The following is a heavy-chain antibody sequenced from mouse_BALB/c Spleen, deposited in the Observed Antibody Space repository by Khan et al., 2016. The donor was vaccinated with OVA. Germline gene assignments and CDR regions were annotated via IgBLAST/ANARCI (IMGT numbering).Heavy chain of an antibody. CDR2: VNPNNGGT. Sequence: EVELVESGPDLVKPGASVKISRKASGYSFTGYYIHWVKQSHGKSLEWIGRVNPNNGGTSSNQKFKGKAILTVDKSSNTAYMELRSLTAEDSAVYSCAIYHGYFDVWGAGTTVTVSS. CDR3: AIYHGYFDV. D-gene: IGHD1-1*01. J-gene: IGHJ1*01. CDR1: GYSFTGYY. V-gene: IGHV1-26*01.